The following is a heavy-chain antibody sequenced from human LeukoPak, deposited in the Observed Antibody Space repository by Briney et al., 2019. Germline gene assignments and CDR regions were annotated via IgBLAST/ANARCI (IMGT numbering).Heavy chain of an antibody. CDR3: ARGSDYDILTGYSEDDAFDI. V-gene: IGHV5-51*01. CDR2: IYPGDSDT. Sequence: GESLKISCKGSGYSFTSYWIGWVRQMPGKGLEWMGIIYPGDSDTRYSPSFQGQVTISADKSISTAYLQWSSLKASDTAMYYCARGSDYDILTGYSEDDAFDIWGQGTMVTVSS. J-gene: IGHJ3*02. D-gene: IGHD3-9*01. CDR1: GYSFTSYW.